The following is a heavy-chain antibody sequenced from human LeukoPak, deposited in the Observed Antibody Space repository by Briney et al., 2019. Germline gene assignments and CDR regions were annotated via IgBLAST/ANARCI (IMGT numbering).Heavy chain of an antibody. CDR3: ARASHDYGDYSHFDY. J-gene: IGHJ4*02. V-gene: IGHV4-4*02. D-gene: IGHD4-17*01. Sequence: SETLSLTCAVSGGSLSSSNWWSWVRPPPGKGLEWIGEIYHSGSTNYNPSLKSRVTISLDKSKNQFSLKLYSVTAADTAVYYCARASHDYGDYSHFDYWGQGTLVTVSS. CDR1: GGSLSSSNW. CDR2: IYHSGST.